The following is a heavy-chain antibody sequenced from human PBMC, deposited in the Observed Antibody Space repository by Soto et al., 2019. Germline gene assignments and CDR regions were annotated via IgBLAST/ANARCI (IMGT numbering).Heavy chain of an antibody. D-gene: IGHD6-13*01. J-gene: IGHJ5*02. V-gene: IGHV4-4*02. CDR3: ARGYSIAAAGNGNWCDP. CDR2: IYHSGST. Sequence: SETLSLTCAVSGGSISSSNWWSWVRQPPGKGLEWIGEIYHSGSTNYNPSLKSRVTISVDKSKNQFSLKLSSVTAADTAVYYCARGYSIAAAGNGNWCDPWGQGTLVTVS. CDR1: GGSISSSNW.